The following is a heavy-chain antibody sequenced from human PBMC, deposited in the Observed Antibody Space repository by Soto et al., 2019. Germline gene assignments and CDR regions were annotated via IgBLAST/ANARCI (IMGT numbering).Heavy chain of an antibody. CDR2: IYYSGST. V-gene: IGHV4-31*03. D-gene: IGHD3-10*01. J-gene: IGHJ6*02. CDR1: GGSISSGGYY. Sequence: SETLSLTCTVSGGSISSGGYYWSWIRQHPGKGLEWIGYIYYSGSTYYNPSLKSRVTISVDTSKNQFSLKLSSVTAADTAVYYCARAAVVGGVIVYSGMDVWGHGTTVPVSS. CDR3: ARAAVVGGVIVYSGMDV.